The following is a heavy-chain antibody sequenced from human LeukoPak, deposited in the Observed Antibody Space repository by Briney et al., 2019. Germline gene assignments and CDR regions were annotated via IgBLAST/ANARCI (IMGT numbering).Heavy chain of an antibody. J-gene: IGHJ4*02. V-gene: IGHV3-20*04. CDR1: GFTFDDYG. CDR2: INWNGGST. D-gene: IGHD6-13*01. Sequence: GGPLRLSCAASGFTFDDYGMSWVRQAPGKGLEWVSGINWNGGSTGYADSVKGRFTISRDNAKNSLYLQINSLRVEDTAVYYCARGVRIAVADYWGQGTLVTVSS. CDR3: ARGVRIAVADY.